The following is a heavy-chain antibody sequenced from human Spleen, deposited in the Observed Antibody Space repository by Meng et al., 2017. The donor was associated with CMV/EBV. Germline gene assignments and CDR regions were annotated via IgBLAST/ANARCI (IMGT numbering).Heavy chain of an antibody. V-gene: IGHV3-72*01. Sequence: FTLSDHYMDWVRQATGKGLEWVGRTRNKANSYTTEYAASAKGRFTIVRDDSKNSVYLQMNSLKTEDTAVYYCARGYCSGGTCQTFDYWGQGTLVTVSS. D-gene: IGHD2-15*01. CDR1: FTLSDHY. J-gene: IGHJ4*02. CDR2: TRNKANSYTT. CDR3: ARGYCSGGTCQTFDY.